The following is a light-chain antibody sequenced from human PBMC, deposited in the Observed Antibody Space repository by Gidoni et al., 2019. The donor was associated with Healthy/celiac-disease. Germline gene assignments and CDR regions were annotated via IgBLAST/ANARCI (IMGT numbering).Light chain of an antibody. V-gene: IGKV3-11*01. CDR3: QQRSNWPSS. CDR1: QSVSSY. Sequence: EIVLTQSPATLSLSPGERATLSCRASQSVSSYLAWYQQKPGQAPRLLIYYASNRATGIPARFSGSGSGTDFTLTISSLEPEDFAVYYCQQRSNWPSSFGQGTKLEIK. CDR2: YAS. J-gene: IGKJ2*04.